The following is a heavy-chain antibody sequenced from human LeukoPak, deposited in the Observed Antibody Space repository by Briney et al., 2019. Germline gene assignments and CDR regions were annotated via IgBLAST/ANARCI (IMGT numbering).Heavy chain of an antibody. CDR3: ALVEMATEGGYY. CDR2: ISAYNGNT. D-gene: IGHD5-24*01. CDR1: GYTFTSYG. J-gene: IGHJ4*02. V-gene: IGHV1-18*01. Sequence: ASVKVSCKASGYTFTSYGISWVRQAPGQGLEWMGWISAYNGNTNYAQKLQGRVTMTTDTSTSTAYMELRGLRSDDTAVYYCALVEMATEGGYYWGQGTLVTVSS.